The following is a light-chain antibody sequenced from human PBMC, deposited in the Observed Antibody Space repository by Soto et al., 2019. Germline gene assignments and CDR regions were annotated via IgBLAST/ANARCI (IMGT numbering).Light chain of an antibody. CDR2: GAS. V-gene: IGKV3-20*01. Sequence: EIVLTQSPGTLSLSPGERATLSCRASQSVSSSYLAWYQQKPGQAPRLLIYGASSRATGIPDRFSGSGSGTDLTLTISRLEPEDFAVYYCQQYGSSPPSTTFGQGTRLE. CDR3: QQYGSSPPSTT. J-gene: IGKJ5*01. CDR1: QSVSSSY.